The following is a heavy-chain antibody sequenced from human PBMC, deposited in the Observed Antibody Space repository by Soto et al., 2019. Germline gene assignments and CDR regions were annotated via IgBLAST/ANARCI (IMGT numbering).Heavy chain of an antibody. J-gene: IGHJ6*02. CDR3: ATLAGVVAGPSGASYYYGLDV. CDR2: ISSKSYSI. V-gene: IGHV3-21*02. Sequence: EVEMVESGGGLVQPGESLRLSCEVSGFSFSDYSMNWVRQGPGKGLEWVSSISSKSYSIYYADSVRGRFTISRDNAKSSLYLQMNSLRTEDTAVYFCATLAGVVAGPSGASYYYGLDVWGQGTTVTVSS. D-gene: IGHD5-12*01. CDR1: GFSFSDYS.